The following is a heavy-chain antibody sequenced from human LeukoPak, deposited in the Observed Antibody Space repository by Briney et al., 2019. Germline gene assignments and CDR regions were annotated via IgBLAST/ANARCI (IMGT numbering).Heavy chain of an antibody. CDR3: AKSYSVTYRSFDY. CDR2: FLTGGGT. J-gene: IGHJ4*02. V-gene: IGHV3-23*01. D-gene: IGHD1-26*01. Sequence: PGASLRLSCAASGFSFNTYSMNWVRQAPGKELEWVSSFLTGGGTYYADSVKGRFTISRDDSKNTLYLQMNSLRAEDTAIYYCAKSYSVTYRSFDYWGQGTLVAVSS. CDR1: GFSFNTYS.